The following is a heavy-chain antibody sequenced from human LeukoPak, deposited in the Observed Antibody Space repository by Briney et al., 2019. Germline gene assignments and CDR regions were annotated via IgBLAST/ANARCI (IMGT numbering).Heavy chain of an antibody. D-gene: IGHD1-14*01. CDR2: ISAYNGDT. V-gene: IGHV1-18*01. Sequence: GASVKVSCKASGYTFTNYAFNWVRQAPGQGLEWMGWISAYNGDTNYAQNLQGRVTMTTDISTGTAYMELRSLRSDDTAVYYCARGAKAYNNYKLSFYFDYWGQGTLVTVSS. J-gene: IGHJ4*02. CDR3: ARGAKAYNNYKLSFYFDY. CDR1: GYTFTNYA.